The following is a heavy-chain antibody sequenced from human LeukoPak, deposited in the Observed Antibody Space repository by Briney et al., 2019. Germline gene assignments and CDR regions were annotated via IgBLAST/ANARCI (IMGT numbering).Heavy chain of an antibody. J-gene: IGHJ4*02. V-gene: IGHV5-51*01. CDR1: GSSFTSYW. D-gene: IGHD1-7*01. CDR2: IYPGDSDT. Sequence: GESLQISCQGSGSSFTSYWIGWVRQLPGKGLEWMGIIYPGDSDTRYSPSFQGQVTISADKSISTAYLQWSSLKAADTAMYYCARPGTNWNYVVDYWGQGTLVTVSS. CDR3: ARPGTNWNYVVDY.